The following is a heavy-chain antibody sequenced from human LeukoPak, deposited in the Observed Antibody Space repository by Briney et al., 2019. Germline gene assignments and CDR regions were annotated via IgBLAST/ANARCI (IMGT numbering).Heavy chain of an antibody. V-gene: IGHV3-74*01. CDR3: ARGGNYDYKFDC. D-gene: IGHD5-12*01. J-gene: IGHJ4*02. Sequence: GGSLRLSCAASGFTFSSYWMHWVRHAPGKGLVWVSRINSDGSSTTYADSVKGRFTISRDNAKNTLYLQMNSLRAEDTAVCYCARGGNYDYKFDCWGQGTLVTVSS. CDR1: GFTFSSYW. CDR2: INSDGSST.